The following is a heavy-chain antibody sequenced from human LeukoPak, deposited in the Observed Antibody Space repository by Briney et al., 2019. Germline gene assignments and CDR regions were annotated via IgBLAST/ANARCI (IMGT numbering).Heavy chain of an antibody. CDR1: GFNFNSYT. Sequence: VGSLRLSCAASGFNFNSYTMNWVRQAPGKGLEWVSSISSDRSYIYYADAVHGRLTVSRDSAKYSLYLQMNSLRAEDTAVYYCVRGSYGAYDYWGQGSLVTVSS. V-gene: IGHV3-21*01. D-gene: IGHD4-17*01. CDR2: ISSDRSYI. J-gene: IGHJ4*02. CDR3: VRGSYGAYDY.